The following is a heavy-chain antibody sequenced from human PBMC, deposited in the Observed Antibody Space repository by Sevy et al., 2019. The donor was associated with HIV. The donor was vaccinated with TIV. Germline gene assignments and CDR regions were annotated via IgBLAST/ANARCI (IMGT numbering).Heavy chain of an antibody. J-gene: IGHJ3*02. D-gene: IGHD4-17*01. Sequence: GGSLRLSCAASGFTVSRNYMSWVRQAPGKGLEWVSVIYSGGDTYYADSVKGRFTISRDNSKNTVSLQMNSARAEDTALYYCARQTTVQDAFDIWGQGIMVTVSS. CDR2: IYSGGDT. V-gene: IGHV3-53*01. CDR1: GFTVSRNY. CDR3: ARQTTVQDAFDI.